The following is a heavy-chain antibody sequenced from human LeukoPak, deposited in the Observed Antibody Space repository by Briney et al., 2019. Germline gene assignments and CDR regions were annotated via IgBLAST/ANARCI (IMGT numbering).Heavy chain of an antibody. Sequence: GGSLRLSCAASGFTFSSYAMSWVRQAPGKGLEWVSAISGSGVGTYYKDSVKGRFTISRDNSKDTLYLQMNSLRAEDTAVYYCARDSYSSGWYVYWGQGTLVTVSS. CDR1: GFTFSSYA. J-gene: IGHJ4*02. CDR2: ISGSGVGT. CDR3: ARDSYSSGWYVY. V-gene: IGHV3-23*01. D-gene: IGHD6-19*01.